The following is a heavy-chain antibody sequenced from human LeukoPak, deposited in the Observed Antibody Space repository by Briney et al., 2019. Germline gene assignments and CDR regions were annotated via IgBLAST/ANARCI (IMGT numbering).Heavy chain of an antibody. Sequence: GGSLRLSCAASGFTFSIYEMNWVRQAPGKGLEWVSFISSSGTTIYYADSVKGRFTISRDNAKNSLYLQMNSLRAEDTAVYYCASEGYCSTTSCYDFDYWGQGTLVTVSS. CDR2: ISSSGTTI. CDR1: GFTFSIYE. J-gene: IGHJ4*02. CDR3: ASEGYCSTTSCYDFDY. V-gene: IGHV3-48*03. D-gene: IGHD2-2*01.